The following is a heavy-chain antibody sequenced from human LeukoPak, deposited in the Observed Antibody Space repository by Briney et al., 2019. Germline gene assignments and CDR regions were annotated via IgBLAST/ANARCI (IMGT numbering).Heavy chain of an antibody. Sequence: GGSLRLSCAASGFTVNSNYMSWVRQAPGKGLEWVSVIYSGGSTYYADSVKGRFTISRDNSKNTLYLQMNSLRAEDTAVYYCAREAGGYYDFWSGSPYYYWGQGTLVTVSS. CDR3: AREAGGYYDFWSGSPYYY. CDR1: GFTVNSNY. V-gene: IGHV3-53*01. CDR2: IYSGGST. D-gene: IGHD3-3*01. J-gene: IGHJ4*02.